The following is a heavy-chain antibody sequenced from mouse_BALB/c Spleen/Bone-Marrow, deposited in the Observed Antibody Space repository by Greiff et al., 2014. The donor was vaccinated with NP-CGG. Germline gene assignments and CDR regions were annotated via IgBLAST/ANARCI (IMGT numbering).Heavy chain of an antibody. CDR2: INPSSGYT. V-gene: IGHV1-4*01. J-gene: IGHJ2*01. Sequence: QVQLQQSGAEPARPGASVKMSCKASGYTFTSYTLHWVKQRPGQGLGWIGYINPSSGYTNYNQKFKDKATLTADKSSSTAYMQLSSLTSEDSAVYYCARFITTATEYFDYWGQGTTLTVSS. CDR3: ARFITTATEYFDY. D-gene: IGHD1-2*01. CDR1: GYTFTSYT.